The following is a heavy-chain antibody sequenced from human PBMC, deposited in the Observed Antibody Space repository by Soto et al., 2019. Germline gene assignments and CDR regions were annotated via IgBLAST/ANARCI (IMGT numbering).Heavy chain of an antibody. V-gene: IGHV3-11*01. CDR2: ISGRRGTI. Sequence: GGSLRLSCAASGFPFSDFYMTWIRRAPGRGLECLSYISGRRGTIYYADSVKGRFTISRDNAKNSLDLQMDGLRADDTGVYYCARTTWQLGVRFDYWGQGALVTVSS. CDR3: ARTTWQLGVRFDY. CDR1: GFPFSDFY. J-gene: IGHJ4*02. D-gene: IGHD1-26*01.